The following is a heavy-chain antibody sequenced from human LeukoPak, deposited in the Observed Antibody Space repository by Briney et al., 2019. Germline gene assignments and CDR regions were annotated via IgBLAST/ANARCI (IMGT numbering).Heavy chain of an antibody. V-gene: IGHV3-23*01. CDR2: ISNSGSST. J-gene: IGHJ4*02. Sequence: GGSLRLSCAASGSTFSTYAMSWVRQAPGKGLEWVSAISNSGSSTYCADSVKGRFTISRDTSKNTLYLQMNSLRAEDTAVYYCAKGRTLDYWGQGTLVTVPS. CDR1: GSTFSTYA. CDR3: AKGRTLDY.